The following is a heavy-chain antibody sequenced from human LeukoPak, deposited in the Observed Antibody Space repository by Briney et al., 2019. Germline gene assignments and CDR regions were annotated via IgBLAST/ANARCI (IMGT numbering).Heavy chain of an antibody. Sequence: GRSLRLSCAASGFTFSSYGMHWVRQAPGKGLEWVSRISSDGSSTSYADSVKGRFTMSRDNAKNTLYLQMNSLRAEDTAVYYCARVTFTNGMDVWGQGTTVTVSS. V-gene: IGHV3-74*01. CDR3: ARVTFTNGMDV. CDR2: ISSDGSST. D-gene: IGHD2/OR15-2a*01. J-gene: IGHJ6*02. CDR1: GFTFSSYG.